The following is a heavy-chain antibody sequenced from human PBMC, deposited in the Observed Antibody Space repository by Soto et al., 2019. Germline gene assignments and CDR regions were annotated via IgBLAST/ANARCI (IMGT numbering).Heavy chain of an antibody. CDR1: GFTFSDHY. CDR2: TRNKANTYTT. CDR3: ARGGYCGSASCHSDYYGMDV. V-gene: IGHV3-72*01. D-gene: IGHD2-15*01. J-gene: IGHJ6*02. Sequence: GGSLRLSCAASGFTFSDHYMDWVRQAPGKGLEWVGRTRNKANTYTTEYAASVKGRFTISRDDSKNSLYLQMNSLKTEDTAVYYCARGGYCGSASCHSDYYGMDVWGQGTTVTVSS.